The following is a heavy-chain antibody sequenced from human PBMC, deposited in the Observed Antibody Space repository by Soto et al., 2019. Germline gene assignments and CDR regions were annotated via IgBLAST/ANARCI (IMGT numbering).Heavy chain of an antibody. Sequence: GASVKVSCKASGYTFTSYAMHWVRQAPGQRLEWMGWINAGNGNTKYSQKFQGRVTITRDTSASTAYMELSSLRSEDTAVYYCAREDCSSTSCYFSWFDPWGQGTLVTVSS. V-gene: IGHV1-3*01. CDR2: INAGNGNT. D-gene: IGHD2-2*01. CDR3: AREDCSSTSCYFSWFDP. CDR1: GYTFTSYA. J-gene: IGHJ5*02.